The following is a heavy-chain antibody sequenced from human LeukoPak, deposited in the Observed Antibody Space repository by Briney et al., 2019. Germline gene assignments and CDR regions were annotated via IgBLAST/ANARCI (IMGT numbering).Heavy chain of an antibody. CDR3: ARTYDSSGYYFDY. V-gene: IGHV1-69*05. CDR2: IIPIFGTA. CDR1: GHTFTSYY. Sequence: SVKVSCKASGHTFTSYYMHWVRRAPGQGLEWMGGIIPIFGTANYAQKFQGRVTITTDESTSTAYMELSSLRSEDTAVYYCARTYDSSGYYFDYWGQGTLVTVSS. J-gene: IGHJ4*02. D-gene: IGHD3-22*01.